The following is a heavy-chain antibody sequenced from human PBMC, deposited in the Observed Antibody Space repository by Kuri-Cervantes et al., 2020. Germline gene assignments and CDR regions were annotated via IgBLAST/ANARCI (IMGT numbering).Heavy chain of an antibody. CDR3: ARIPIVVVPAAKSYFYYYYMDV. V-gene: IGHV2-70*01. CDR1: GFSLSTSGMC. CDR2: IDWDDDK. J-gene: IGHJ6*03. D-gene: IGHD2-2*01. Sequence: SGPTLVKPTQTLTLTCTFSGFSLSTSGMCVSWIRQPPGKALEWLALIDWDDDKYYSTSLKTRLTISKDTSKSQVVLTMTNMDPVDTATYYCARIPIVVVPAAKSYFYYYYMDVWGKGTTVTVSS.